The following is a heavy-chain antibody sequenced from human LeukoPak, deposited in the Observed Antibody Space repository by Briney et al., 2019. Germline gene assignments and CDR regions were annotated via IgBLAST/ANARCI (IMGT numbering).Heavy chain of an antibody. V-gene: IGHV1-8*01. CDR1: GYTFTSYD. Sequence: ASVKVSCKASGYTFTSYDINWVRQATGQGLEWTGWMNPNSGNTGYAQKFQGRVTMTRNTSISTAYMELSSLRSEDTAVYYGARGRMTGYYRHNWFDPWGQGTLVTVSS. CDR3: ARGRMTGYYRHNWFDP. J-gene: IGHJ5*02. CDR2: MNPNSGNT. D-gene: IGHD3-9*01.